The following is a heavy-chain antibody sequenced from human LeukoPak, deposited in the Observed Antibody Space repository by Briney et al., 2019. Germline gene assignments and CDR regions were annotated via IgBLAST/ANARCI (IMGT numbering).Heavy chain of an antibody. J-gene: IGHJ4*02. CDR3: ARLVGATSYFDF. Sequence: SETLSLTCTVSGGSISRSSYYWGWIRQPPGKGLEWIGSIYYSGSTYYNPSLKSRVTISVDTSKNHFSLKLSSVTAADTAVYYCARLVGATSYFDFWGQGTLVTVSS. CDR1: GGSISRSSYY. V-gene: IGHV4-39*02. CDR2: IYYSGST. D-gene: IGHD1-26*01.